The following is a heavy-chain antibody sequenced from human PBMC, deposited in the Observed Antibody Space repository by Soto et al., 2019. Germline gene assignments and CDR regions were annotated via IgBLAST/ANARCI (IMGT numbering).Heavy chain of an antibody. D-gene: IGHD6-13*01. J-gene: IGHJ5*02. CDR1: GGSISSSSYY. CDR3: ARHPSIAAAWFDP. V-gene: IGHV4-39*01. Sequence: SETLSLTCTVSGGSISSSSYYWGWIRQPPGKGLEWIGSIYYSGSTYYNPSLKSRVTISVDTSKNQFSLKLSSVIAADTAVYYCARHPSIAAAWFDPWGQGTLVTVSS. CDR2: IYYSGST.